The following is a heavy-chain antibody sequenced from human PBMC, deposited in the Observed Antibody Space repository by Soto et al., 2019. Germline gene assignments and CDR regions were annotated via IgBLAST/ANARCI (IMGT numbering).Heavy chain of an antibody. Sequence: PGGSLRLSCAASGFTFSSYAMSWVRQAPGKGLEWVSAISGSGGSTYYADSVKGRFTISRDNSKNTLYLQMNSLRAEDTAVYYCAKSSRYCSGGSCSRGLSYFDYWGQGTLVTVSS. D-gene: IGHD2-15*01. V-gene: IGHV3-23*01. CDR1: GFTFSSYA. CDR3: AKSSRYCSGGSCSRGLSYFDY. J-gene: IGHJ4*02. CDR2: ISGSGGST.